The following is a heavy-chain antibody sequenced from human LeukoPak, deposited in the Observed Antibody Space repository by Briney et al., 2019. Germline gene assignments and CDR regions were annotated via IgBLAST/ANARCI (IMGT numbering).Heavy chain of an antibody. D-gene: IGHD2-2*01. J-gene: IGHJ5*02. V-gene: IGHV1-2*02. CDR1: GYTFTGYY. CDR3: ASYPVLYCSSTSCYSWFDP. Sequence: EASVKVSCKASGYTFTGYYMHWVRQAPGQGLEWMGWINSNSGGTNYAQKFQGRVTMTRDTSISTAYMELSRLRSDDTAVYYCASYPVLYCSSTSCYSWFDPWGQGTLVTVSS. CDR2: INSNSGGT.